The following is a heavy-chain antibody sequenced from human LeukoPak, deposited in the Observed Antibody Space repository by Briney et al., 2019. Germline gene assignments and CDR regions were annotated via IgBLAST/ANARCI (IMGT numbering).Heavy chain of an antibody. CDR1: GLTFGGDA. Sequence: GGSLRLSCAASGLTFGGDAVSWVRQAPGKGLEWVGFIRSNASGGTTEYAASVKGRFVISRDDSKSIAYLQMNSLKREDTGVYYCTISSYDGSLYEDFWGQGTRVTVSS. D-gene: IGHD3-22*01. J-gene: IGHJ4*02. V-gene: IGHV3-49*04. CDR2: IRSNASGGTT. CDR3: TISSYDGSLYEDF.